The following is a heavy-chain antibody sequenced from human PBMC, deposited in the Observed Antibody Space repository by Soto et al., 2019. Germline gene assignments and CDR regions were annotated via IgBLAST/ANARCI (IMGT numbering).Heavy chain of an antibody. CDR3: ARGYCTTTICDPWFDP. Sequence: GESLKISCTGVGYSFTSYWIAWVRQMPGKGLEWMGIIYPGDSDTRYSPSFQGQVTISADKSITTAYLQWSSLKASDTAMYYCARGYCTTTICDPWFDPWGQGTLVTVSS. CDR1: GYSFTSYW. V-gene: IGHV5-51*01. CDR2: IYPGDSDT. J-gene: IGHJ5*02. D-gene: IGHD2-2*01.